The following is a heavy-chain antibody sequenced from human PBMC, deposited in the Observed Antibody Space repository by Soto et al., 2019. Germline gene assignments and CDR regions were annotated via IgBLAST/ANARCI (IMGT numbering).Heavy chain of an antibody. CDR3: AREWGGGYDA. Sequence: PSDTLSLTCTVSGGSIRSYYWSWIRQPPGKGLEWIGYIYYSGSTNYNPSLKSRVTISVDTSKNQFSLKLSSVTAADTAVYYCAREWGGGYDAWGQGTLVTVSS. J-gene: IGHJ5*02. CDR2: IYYSGST. D-gene: IGHD2-15*01. V-gene: IGHV4-59*01. CDR1: GGSIRSYY.